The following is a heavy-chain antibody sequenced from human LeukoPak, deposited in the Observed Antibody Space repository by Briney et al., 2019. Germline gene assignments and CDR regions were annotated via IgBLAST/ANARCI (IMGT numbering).Heavy chain of an antibody. CDR2: ISAYNGNT. J-gene: IGHJ4*02. Sequence: ASVKVSCKASGYTFTSYGISWVRQAPGQGLEWMGWISAYNGNTNYAQKLQGRVTMTTDTSTSTAYMELRSLRSDDTAVYCCARDNDIVVVPAAIYFDYWGQGTLVTVSS. D-gene: IGHD2-2*01. CDR3: ARDNDIVVVPAAIYFDY. CDR1: GYTFTSYG. V-gene: IGHV1-18*01.